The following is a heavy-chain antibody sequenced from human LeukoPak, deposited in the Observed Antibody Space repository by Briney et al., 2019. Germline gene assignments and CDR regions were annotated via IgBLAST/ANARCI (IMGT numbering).Heavy chain of an antibody. CDR2: INSDGSST. D-gene: IGHD3-10*01. CDR3: AREGWFGEFDY. V-gene: IGHV3-74*01. Sequence: PRGSLRLSCAASGFTFSSYWMHWVRQVPGKGLVWVSRINSDGSSTSYADSVKGRFTISRDNAKNTLYLQMNSLRAEDTAVYYCAREGWFGEFDYWGQGTLVTVSS. CDR1: GFTFSSYW. J-gene: IGHJ4*02.